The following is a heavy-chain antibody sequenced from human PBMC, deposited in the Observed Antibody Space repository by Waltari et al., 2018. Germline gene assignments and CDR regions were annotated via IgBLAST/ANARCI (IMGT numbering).Heavy chain of an antibody. CDR2: IYHSGST. D-gene: IGHD2-15*01. CDR1: GYSISSGYY. CDR3: ARGAATSFDY. J-gene: IGHJ4*02. V-gene: IGHV4-38-2*01. Sequence: QVQLQESGPGLVKPSETLSLTCAVSGYSISSGYYWGWIRQPPGKGLEWIGSIYHSGSTYYNPSLKSRVTISVDTSKNQFSLKLSSVTAADTAVYYCARGAATSFDYWGQGTLVTVSS.